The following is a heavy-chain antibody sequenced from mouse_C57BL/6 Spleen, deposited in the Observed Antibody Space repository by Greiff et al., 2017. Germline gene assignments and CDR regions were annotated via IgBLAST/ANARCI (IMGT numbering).Heavy chain of an antibody. V-gene: IGHV5-17*01. CDR1: GFTFSDYG. CDR3: ARAAIDD. CDR2: ISSGSSTI. Sequence: EVMLVESGGGLVKPGGSLKLSCAASGFTFSDYGMHWVRQAPEKGLEWVAYISSGSSTIYYADTVKGRFTISRDNAKNTLFLQMTSLRSEDTAMYYCARAAIDDWGQGTTLTVSS. J-gene: IGHJ2*01.